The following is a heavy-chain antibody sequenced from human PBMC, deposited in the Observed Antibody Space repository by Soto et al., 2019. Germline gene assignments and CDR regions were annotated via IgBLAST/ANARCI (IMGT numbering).Heavy chain of an antibody. Sequence: EGQLLESGGNLVQPGGSLRLSCAASGFAFSDYAISWVRQAPGKGLEWVSGISGRTGITYYADSMKGRFTISRDNSKNMVYLEMNSLRAEDTGVYYCAKDLFAYSSGYSLDPWGQGTLVTVSS. D-gene: IGHD6-19*01. J-gene: IGHJ5*02. CDR3: AKDLFAYSSGYSLDP. CDR2: ISGRTGIT. CDR1: GFAFSDYA. V-gene: IGHV3-23*01.